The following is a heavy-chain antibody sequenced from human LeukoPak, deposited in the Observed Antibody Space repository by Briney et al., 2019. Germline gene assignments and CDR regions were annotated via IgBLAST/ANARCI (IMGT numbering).Heavy chain of an antibody. CDR1: GFTFSRFS. V-gene: IGHV3-21*01. CDR3: AREKGDYGETFDAFDI. J-gene: IGHJ3*02. CDR2: ISSSSSHI. Sequence: GGSLRLSCAASGFTFSRFSMNWVRQAPGKGLEWVSSISSSSSHIYYADSVKGRFTISRDDAKNSLYLQMNSLRAEDTAVYYCAREKGDYGETFDAFDIWGQGTMVTVSS. D-gene: IGHD4-17*01.